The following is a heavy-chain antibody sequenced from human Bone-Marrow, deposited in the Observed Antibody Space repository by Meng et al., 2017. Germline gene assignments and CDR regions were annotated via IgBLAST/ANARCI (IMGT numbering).Heavy chain of an antibody. Sequence: GESLKISCAASGFTFSSYAMSWVRQAPGKGLEWVSAISCSGGSTYYADSVKGRFTISRDNSKNTLYLQMNSLRAEDTAVYYCAKIYYYDSSGYPIRDYWGQGTLVTVSS. CDR1: GFTFSSYA. J-gene: IGHJ4*02. V-gene: IGHV3-23*01. CDR3: AKIYYYDSSGYPIRDY. CDR2: ISCSGGST. D-gene: IGHD3-22*01.